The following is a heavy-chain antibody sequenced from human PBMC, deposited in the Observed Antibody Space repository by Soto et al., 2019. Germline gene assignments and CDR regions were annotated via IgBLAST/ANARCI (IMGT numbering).Heavy chain of an antibody. V-gene: IGHV4-31*03. Sequence: SETLSLTCTVSGGSISSGGYYWSWIRQHPGKGLEWIGYIYYSGITYNNPSLKSRVTISVDTSKSQFSLKLSSVTAADTAVYYCARVYSGYDYRGWFDPWGQGSLVTVSS. CDR2: IYYSGIT. J-gene: IGHJ5*02. CDR1: GGSISSGGYY. CDR3: ARVYSGYDYRGWFDP. D-gene: IGHD5-12*01.